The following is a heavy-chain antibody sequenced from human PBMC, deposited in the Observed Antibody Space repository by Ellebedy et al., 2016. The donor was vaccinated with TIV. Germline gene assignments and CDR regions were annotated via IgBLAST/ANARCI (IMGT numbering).Heavy chain of an antibody. J-gene: IGHJ4*02. D-gene: IGHD6-19*01. CDR1: GFTFDSYA. V-gene: IGHV3-30-3*01. Sequence: PGGSLRLSCVASGFTFDSYAMHWVRQAPGKGLEWVAVISHDGSSQYYADSVKGRFTVSRDNSMTTVYLQMNSERAEDTALYYCARDLDKSSGWYGGAAYWGQGPQVTVSS. CDR3: ARDLDKSSGWYGGAAY. CDR2: ISHDGSSQ.